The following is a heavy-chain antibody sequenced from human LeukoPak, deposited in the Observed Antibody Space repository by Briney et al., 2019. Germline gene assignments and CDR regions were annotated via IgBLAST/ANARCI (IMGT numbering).Heavy chain of an antibody. J-gene: IGHJ4*02. CDR1: GGSISSYY. Sequence: SETLSLTCTVSGGSISSYYWSWIRQPPGKGLEWIGYIYYSGSTNYNPSLKSRVTISVDTSKNQFSLKLSSVTAADTAVYYCASTAGRRSRYSVDYWGQGTLVTVSS. V-gene: IGHV4-59*01. CDR2: IYYSGST. D-gene: IGHD5-18*01. CDR3: ASTAGRRSRYSVDY.